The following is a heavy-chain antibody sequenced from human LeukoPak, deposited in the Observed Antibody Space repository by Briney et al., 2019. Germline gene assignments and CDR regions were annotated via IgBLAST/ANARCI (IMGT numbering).Heavy chain of an antibody. Sequence: SXGSXXXSNSYWGWIRRPPGKGLEWVGSIYYSGSTYYNPSLKSRVTISVDTSKNQFSLKLSSVTAADTAVYYCARLGLLDYWGQGTLVTVSS. CDR1: XGSXXXSNSY. V-gene: IGHV4-39*01. J-gene: IGHJ4*02. CDR3: ARLGLLDY. CDR2: IYYSGST.